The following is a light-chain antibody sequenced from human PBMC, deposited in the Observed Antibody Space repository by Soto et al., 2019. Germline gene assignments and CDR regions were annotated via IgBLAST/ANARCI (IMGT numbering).Light chain of an antibody. CDR2: DTS. J-gene: IGKJ1*01. CDR1: QGIGDT. CDR3: QQYDNWPRT. V-gene: IGKV3-15*01. Sequence: EVVMTQSPATLSVSPGEGVTLSCRASQGIGDTLAWYQHKPGQTPRLLIYDTSTRATGIPSRFSGSGSGTEFTLTISSLKSEDFAVYYCQQYDNWPRTFGQGTKVDIK.